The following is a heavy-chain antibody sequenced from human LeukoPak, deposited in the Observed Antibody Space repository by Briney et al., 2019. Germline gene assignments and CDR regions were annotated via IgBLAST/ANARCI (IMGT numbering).Heavy chain of an antibody. CDR2: IYYSGST. V-gene: IGHV4-39*07. CDR3: TKELILEWFGELGDY. Sequence: SETLSLTCTVSGGSISSSSYYWVWIRQPPGKRLEWIGSIYYSGSTYYNPSLKSRVTISVDTSKNQFSLKLSSVTAADTAVYYCTKELILEWFGELGDYWGQGTLVTVSS. CDR1: GGSISSSSYY. D-gene: IGHD3-10*01. J-gene: IGHJ4*02.